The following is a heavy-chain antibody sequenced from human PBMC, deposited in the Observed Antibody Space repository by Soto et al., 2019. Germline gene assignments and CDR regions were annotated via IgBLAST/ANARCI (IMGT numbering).Heavy chain of an antibody. D-gene: IGHD3-3*01. Sequence: GASVKVSCKATGYSFKNYAVHWVRQAPGQRLEWMGFTNEGSGNTRFSQKFQGRISITRDTSASTVYLDLSSLTSEDTAIYYCARDDPSVYGVVTLDHWGPGTLVTVSS. CDR3: ARDDPSVYGVVTLDH. CDR2: TNEGSGNT. V-gene: IGHV1-3*01. J-gene: IGHJ4*02. CDR1: GYSFKNYA.